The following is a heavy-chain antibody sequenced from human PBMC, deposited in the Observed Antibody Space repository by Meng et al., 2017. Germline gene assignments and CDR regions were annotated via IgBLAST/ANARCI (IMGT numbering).Heavy chain of an antibody. CDR2: IYHSGST. J-gene: IGHJ5*02. V-gene: IGHV4-38-2*02. D-gene: IGHD2-15*01. Sequence: SQTRSLTGAVSGYSISSGYYWGWIRQPPGKGLEWIGSIYHSGSTYYNPSLKSRVTISVDTSKNQFSLKLSSVTAADTAVYYCARDRDIVVVVASWFDPWGQGTLVTVSS. CDR1: GYSISSGYY. CDR3: ARDRDIVVVVASWFDP.